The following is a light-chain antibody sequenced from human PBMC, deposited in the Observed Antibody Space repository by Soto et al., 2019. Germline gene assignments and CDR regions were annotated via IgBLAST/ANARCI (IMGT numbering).Light chain of an antibody. CDR2: KAS. V-gene: IGKV1-5*03. J-gene: IGKJ1*01. CDR3: QQYNSYSWT. Sequence: DIQMTQSPSTLSASVGDRVTITCRASQSISSWLAWYQQKPGKAPKLLIYKASSLESGVPSRFSGSGSGTEFTLTISSLQPDDFATYCCQQYNSYSWTFCQGTKVEIK. CDR1: QSISSW.